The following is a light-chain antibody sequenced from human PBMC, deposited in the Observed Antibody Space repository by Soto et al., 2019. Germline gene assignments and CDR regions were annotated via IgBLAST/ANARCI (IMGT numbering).Light chain of an antibody. CDR2: EVS. V-gene: IGLV2-8*01. CDR3: SSYAGSNNFGV. Sequence: QSALTQPPSASGSPGQSVTISCPGTSSDVGGYNYVSWYQQHPGKAPKLMIYEVSKRPSGVPDRFSGSKSGNTASLTVAGLQGEDEVDYYCSSYAGSNNFGVFGTGTKLTVL. CDR1: SSDVGGYNY. J-gene: IGLJ1*01.